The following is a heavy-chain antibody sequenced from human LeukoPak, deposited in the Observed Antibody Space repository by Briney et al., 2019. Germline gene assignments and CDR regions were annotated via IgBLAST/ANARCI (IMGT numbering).Heavy chain of an antibody. D-gene: IGHD6-13*01. J-gene: IGHJ4*02. CDR3: AKLYSSSSLDY. V-gene: IGHV3-30*02. CDR2: IRYDGSNK. Sequence: XAXXXXXXWVAFIRYDGSNKYYADSVKGRFTISRDNSKNTLYLQMNSLRAEDTAVYYCAKLYSSSSLDYWGQGTLVTVSS.